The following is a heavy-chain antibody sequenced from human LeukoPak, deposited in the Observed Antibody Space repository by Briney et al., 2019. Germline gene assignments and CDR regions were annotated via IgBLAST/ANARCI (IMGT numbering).Heavy chain of an antibody. CDR1: GFTFSNYA. Sequence: GGSLRVSCVASGFTFSNYAMNWVRHAPWKGLEGVSVSGSGGDTYYVDSVKGRFTISRDNSKNTLYLQMNSLRAEDTAVYYCAKARGGTYRTYYFDYWGQGTLVTVSS. V-gene: IGHV3-23*01. CDR3: AKARGGTYRTYYFDY. CDR2: SGSGGDT. D-gene: IGHD1-26*01. J-gene: IGHJ4*02.